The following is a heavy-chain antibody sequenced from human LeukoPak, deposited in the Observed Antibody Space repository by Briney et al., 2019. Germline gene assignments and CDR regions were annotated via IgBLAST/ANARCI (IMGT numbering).Heavy chain of an antibody. V-gene: IGHV1-2*02. J-gene: IGHJ5*02. Sequence: ASVKVPCKASGHTFGDHYMHWVRQAPGQGLEWMGWINPNSGGTKYAQRFQGRVTMTRDTSISTAYMELRRLRSDDTAVYYCARVLLRTGIPEGFDPWGQGTLVTVSS. D-gene: IGHD1-14*01. CDR1: GHTFGDHY. CDR3: ARVLLRTGIPEGFDP. CDR2: INPNSGGT.